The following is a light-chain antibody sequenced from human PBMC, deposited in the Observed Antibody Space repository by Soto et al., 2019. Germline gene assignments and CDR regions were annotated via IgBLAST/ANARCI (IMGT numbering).Light chain of an antibody. CDR1: SSDVGGYNY. V-gene: IGLV2-14*01. Sequence: TLAQPASVSGSPGQSITISCTGTSSDVGGYNYVSWYQQHPGKAPKFMIYDVSNRPSGVSNRFSGSKSGDTASLTISGLQAEDEADYYCSSYTTSNTRQIVFGTGTKVTVL. CDR3: SSYTTSNTRQIV. CDR2: DVS. J-gene: IGLJ1*01.